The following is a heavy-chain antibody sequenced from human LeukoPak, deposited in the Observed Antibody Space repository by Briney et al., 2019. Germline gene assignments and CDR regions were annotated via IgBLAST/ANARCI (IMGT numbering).Heavy chain of an antibody. CDR3: ARVKAVDPFFDY. J-gene: IGHJ4*02. D-gene: IGHD2-21*01. V-gene: IGHV1-8*01. CDR1: GYTFTSYD. Sequence: ASVKVSCKASGYTFTSYDFNWVRQATGQGLEWMGWMNPNSGSTGYAQKFQGRVTMTRDTSISTAYMELSSLRSEDTAVYYCARVKAVDPFFDYWGQGTLVTVSS. CDR2: MNPNSGST.